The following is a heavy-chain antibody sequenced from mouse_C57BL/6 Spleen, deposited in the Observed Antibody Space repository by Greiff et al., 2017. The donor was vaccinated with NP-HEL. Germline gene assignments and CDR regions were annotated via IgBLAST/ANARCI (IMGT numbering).Heavy chain of an antibody. CDR3: ARRGSSPWFAY. D-gene: IGHD1-1*01. J-gene: IGHJ3*01. CDR2: ISYDGSN. V-gene: IGHV3-6*01. CDR1: GYSITSGYY. Sequence: EVKLQESGPGLVKPSQSLSLTCSVTGYSITSGYYWNWIRQFPGNKLEWMGYISYDGSNNYNPSLKNRISITRATSRNQFFLKLNSVTTEDTATYYCARRGSSPWFAYWGQGTLVTVSA.